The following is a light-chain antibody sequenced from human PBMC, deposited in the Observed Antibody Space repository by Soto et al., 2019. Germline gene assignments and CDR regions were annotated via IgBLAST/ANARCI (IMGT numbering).Light chain of an antibody. CDR3: GTWDSSLSAGM. J-gene: IGLJ3*02. CDR2: ENN. V-gene: IGLV1-51*02. CDR1: SSNIGNNY. Sequence: QSVLTQPPSVSAAPGQKFTISCSGISSNIGNNYVSWYQQLPGTAPKLLIYENNKRPSGIPDRFSGSKSGTSATLGITGLQTGDEADYYCGTWDSSLSAGMFGGGTKLTVL.